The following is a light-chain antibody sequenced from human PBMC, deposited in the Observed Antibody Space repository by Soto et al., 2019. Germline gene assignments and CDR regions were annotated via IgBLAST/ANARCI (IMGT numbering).Light chain of an antibody. V-gene: IGKV3-15*01. CDR2: GAS. J-gene: IGKJ5*01. Sequence: ETLMTQSPASLSVSPGERVTLSCRASQSVGRNLAWYQQRPGQTPRLLIYGASTRAPAVPSRFSGSGSGTDFTLNISSLQSEDFAVYYCQQYNDWPPITFGQGTRLDIK. CDR1: QSVGRN. CDR3: QQYNDWPPIT.